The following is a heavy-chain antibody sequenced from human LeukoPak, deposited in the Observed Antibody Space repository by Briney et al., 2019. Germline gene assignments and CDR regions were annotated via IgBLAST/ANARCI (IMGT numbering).Heavy chain of an antibody. Sequence: SETLSLTCTVSSGSISTHYWSWIRQPPGKGLEYIGFIYSSGSTNYNPSLKSRVTMSLDTSKNQFSLKLSSVTAADTAVYYCARSIFGATSNPYYFDYWGQGTLVTVSS. CDR2: IYSSGST. V-gene: IGHV4-59*08. J-gene: IGHJ4*02. CDR1: SGSISTHY. D-gene: IGHD3-3*01. CDR3: ARSIFGATSNPYYFDY.